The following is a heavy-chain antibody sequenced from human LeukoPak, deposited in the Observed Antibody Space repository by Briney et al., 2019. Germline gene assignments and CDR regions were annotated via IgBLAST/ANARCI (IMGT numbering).Heavy chain of an antibody. J-gene: IGHJ4*02. CDR2: IYYSGST. CDR1: GGSISSGDYF. V-gene: IGHV4-30-4*01. D-gene: IGHD2-2*01. CDR3: ARVVCTSTNCYAPSHLDY. Sequence: SQTLSLTCTVSGGSISSGDYFWSWLRQPPGKGLEWIGYIYYSGSTFYNPSLKSRVTISVDTSKNQFSLKLSSMTAADTAVYYCARVVCTSTNCYAPSHLDYWGQGTLVTVSS.